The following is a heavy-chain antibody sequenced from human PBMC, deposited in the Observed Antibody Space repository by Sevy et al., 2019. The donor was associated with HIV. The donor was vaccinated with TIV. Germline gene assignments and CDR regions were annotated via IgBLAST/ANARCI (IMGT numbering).Heavy chain of an antibody. CDR2: FDPEDGET. Sequence: ASVKVSCKVSGYTLTELSMHWVRQAPGKGLEWMGGFDPEDGETIYAQKFQGRVTMTEDTSTDTAYMELSSLRSEDTAVYYCATAYYYDSRGYDRAFDIWGQGTMVTVSS. J-gene: IGHJ3*02. CDR3: ATAYYYDSRGYDRAFDI. CDR1: GYTLTELS. D-gene: IGHD3-22*01. V-gene: IGHV1-24*01.